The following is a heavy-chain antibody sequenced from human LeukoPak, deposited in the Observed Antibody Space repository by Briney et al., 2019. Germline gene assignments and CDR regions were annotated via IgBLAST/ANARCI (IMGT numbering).Heavy chain of an antibody. V-gene: IGHV3-7*01. Sequence: GGCLRLSRAASGFTFTGFWMGWVREAPGKGLEWVAHIKQDGREKDYVETVRGGFTISRDNPRNIVFLKMSSLRAEDTAMYYCARGNFGDYDWGQGTLVTVSS. CDR3: ARGNFGDYD. CDR1: GFTFTGFW. CDR2: IKQDGREK. J-gene: IGHJ4*02. D-gene: IGHD4-17*01.